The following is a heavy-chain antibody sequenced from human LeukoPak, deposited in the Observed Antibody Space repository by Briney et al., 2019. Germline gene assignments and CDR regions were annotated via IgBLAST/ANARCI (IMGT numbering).Heavy chain of an antibody. Sequence: ASVKVSCKASGYTFTSYDINWVRQATGQGLEWMGWMNPNSGNTGYAQKLQGRVTMTTDTSTSTAYMELRSLRSDDTAVYYCARGAYYYDSSGCDYWGQGTLVTVSS. CDR2: MNPNSGNT. D-gene: IGHD3-22*01. CDR1: GYTFTSYD. J-gene: IGHJ4*02. V-gene: IGHV1-8*01. CDR3: ARGAYYYDSSGCDY.